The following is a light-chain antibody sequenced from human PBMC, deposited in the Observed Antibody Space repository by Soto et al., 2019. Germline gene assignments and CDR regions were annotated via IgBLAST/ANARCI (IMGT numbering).Light chain of an antibody. CDR2: DAS. J-gene: IGKJ5*01. CDR3: QQRSNRPPIT. V-gene: IGKV3-11*01. Sequence: EIVLTQSPATLSLSPGERATLSCRASQSVSSYLAWYQQKPVQAPRLLIYDASNRATGIPARFSGSGSGTDFTLTISSLEPEDFAVYYCQQRSNRPPITFGQGTRLEIK. CDR1: QSVSSY.